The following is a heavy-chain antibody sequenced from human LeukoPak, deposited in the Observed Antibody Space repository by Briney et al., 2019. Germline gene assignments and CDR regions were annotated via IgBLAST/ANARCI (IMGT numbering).Heavy chain of an antibody. CDR3: ARDGYYYDSSGYYYC. Sequence: PGGSLRLSCAASGFTFSSYAMPWVRQAPGKGLEWVAVISYDGGNKYYADSVKGRFTISRDNSKNTLYLQMNSLRAEDTAVYYCARDGYYYDSSGYYYCWGQGTLVTVSS. D-gene: IGHD3-22*01. J-gene: IGHJ4*02. CDR1: GFTFSSYA. CDR2: ISYDGGNK. V-gene: IGHV3-30-3*01.